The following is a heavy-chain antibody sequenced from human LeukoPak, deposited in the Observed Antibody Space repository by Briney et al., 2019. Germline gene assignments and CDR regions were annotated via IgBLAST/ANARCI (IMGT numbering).Heavy chain of an antibody. CDR1: GYTFTDYY. CDR3: ARPAVLSSSWPAGAFDM. D-gene: IGHD6-13*01. Sequence: ASVKVSCKASGYTFTDYYIHWVRQAPGQGLEWMGWINPNSGDTNYAQKFQGRVTMTRDTSISTAYMELSSLRSEDTAVYYCARPAVLSSSWPAGAFDMWGQGTMVTVSS. CDR2: INPNSGDT. V-gene: IGHV1-2*02. J-gene: IGHJ3*02.